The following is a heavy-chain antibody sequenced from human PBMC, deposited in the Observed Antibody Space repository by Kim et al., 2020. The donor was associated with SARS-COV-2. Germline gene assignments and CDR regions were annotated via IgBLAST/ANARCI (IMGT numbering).Heavy chain of an antibody. J-gene: IGHJ1*01. D-gene: IGHD3-22*01. Sequence: NPSVQGQVTISADKSISTAYLQWSSLKASDTAMYYCARLSSSGSKYFQHWGQGTLVTVSS. V-gene: IGHV5-51*01. CDR3: ARLSSSGSKYFQH.